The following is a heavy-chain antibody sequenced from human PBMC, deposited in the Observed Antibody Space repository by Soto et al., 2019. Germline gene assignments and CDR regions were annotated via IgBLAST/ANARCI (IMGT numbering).Heavy chain of an antibody. V-gene: IGHV3-33*01. J-gene: IGHJ4*02. CDR3: ASDSSGWTLDS. CDR1: EFTVSTYG. Sequence: QVQLVESGGGVVQPGGSLRLSCAASEFTVSTYGMHWVRQSPGKGLEWVAVIWHDENNKYYADSVKGRFTISSDKSKNLLNLQMNSLRADDTAVYYCASDSSGWTLDSWGQGTLVTVSS. CDR2: IWHDENNK. D-gene: IGHD6-19*01.